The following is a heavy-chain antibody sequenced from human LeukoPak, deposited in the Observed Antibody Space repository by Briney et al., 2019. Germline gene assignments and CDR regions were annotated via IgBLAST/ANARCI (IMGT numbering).Heavy chain of an antibody. J-gene: IGHJ4*02. CDR2: IYYSGST. CDR1: GGSISSSSYY. D-gene: IGHD3-22*01. CDR3: ARDKRQTMIAEGYFDY. Sequence: SETLSLTCTVSGGSISSSSYYWGWIRQPPGKGLEWIGSIYYSGSTYYNPSLKSRVTISVDTSKNQFSLKLSSVTAADTAVYYCARDKRQTMIAEGYFDYWGQGTLVTVSS. V-gene: IGHV4-39*07.